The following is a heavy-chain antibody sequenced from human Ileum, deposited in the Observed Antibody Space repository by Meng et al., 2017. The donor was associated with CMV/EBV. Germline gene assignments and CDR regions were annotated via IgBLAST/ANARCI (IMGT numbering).Heavy chain of an antibody. CDR2: LYYSGST. V-gene: IGHV4-31*02. CDR3: ARVRDSSGYWPFDY. Sequence: SGGSISSGGYYWSWIRQHPGKGLEWIGYLYYSGSTYYNPSLKSRVTISVDTSKNQFSLKLSSVTAADTAVYYCARVRDSSGYWPFDYWGQGTLVTVSS. D-gene: IGHD3-22*01. CDR1: GGSISSGGYY. J-gene: IGHJ4*02.